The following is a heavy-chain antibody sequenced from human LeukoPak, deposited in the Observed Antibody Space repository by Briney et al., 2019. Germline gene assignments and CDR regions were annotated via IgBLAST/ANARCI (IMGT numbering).Heavy chain of an antibody. V-gene: IGHV4-34*01. Sequence: PSETLSPTCAVYGGSFSGYYWSWIRQPPGKGLEWIGEINHSGSTNYNPSLKSRVTVSVDTSKNQFSLKLSSVTAADTAVYYCARFYLGDDAFDIWGQGTMVTVSS. CDR1: GGSFSGYY. D-gene: IGHD7-27*01. CDR2: INHSGST. J-gene: IGHJ3*02. CDR3: ARFYLGDDAFDI.